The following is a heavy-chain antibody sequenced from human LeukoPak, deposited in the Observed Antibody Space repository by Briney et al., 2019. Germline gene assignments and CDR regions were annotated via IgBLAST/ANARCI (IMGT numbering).Heavy chain of an antibody. D-gene: IGHD3-22*01. Sequence: GSSVKVSCKASGGTFSSYAISWVRQAPGQGLEWMGGIIPIFGTANYAQKFQGRVTITTDESTSTAYMELSSLRSEDTAVYYCASRAWLGAFDIWGQGTMVAVSS. J-gene: IGHJ3*02. CDR1: GGTFSSYA. CDR3: ASRAWLGAFDI. CDR2: IIPIFGTA. V-gene: IGHV1-69*05.